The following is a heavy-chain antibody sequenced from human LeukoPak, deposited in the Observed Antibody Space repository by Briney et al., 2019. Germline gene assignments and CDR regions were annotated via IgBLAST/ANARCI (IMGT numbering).Heavy chain of an antibody. CDR1: EFTFSNFW. J-gene: IGHJ4*02. Sequence: GGSLRLSCAASEFTFSNFWMSWVRQAPGKGLEWVANIKQDGSEKHYVDSVKGRFTISRDNAKNSLYLQMNSLGAEDTAVYYCARDVAGYFDYWGQGTRVTVPS. CDR2: IKQDGSEK. V-gene: IGHV3-7*01. D-gene: IGHD6-19*01. CDR3: ARDVAGYFDY.